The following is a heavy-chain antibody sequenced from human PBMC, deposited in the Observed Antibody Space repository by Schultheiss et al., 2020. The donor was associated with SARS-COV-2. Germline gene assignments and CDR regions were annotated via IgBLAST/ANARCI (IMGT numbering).Heavy chain of an antibody. V-gene: IGHV4-30-4*01. Sequence: SETLSLTCTVSGGSISSGDYYWSWIRQPPGKGLEWIGYIYYSGSTYYNPSLKSRVTISVDTSKNQFSLKLSSVTAADTAVYYCARVSWGSYAFDIWGQGTMVTVSS. CDR1: GGSISSGDYY. J-gene: IGHJ3*02. D-gene: IGHD3-16*01. CDR3: ARVSWGSYAFDI. CDR2: IYYSGST.